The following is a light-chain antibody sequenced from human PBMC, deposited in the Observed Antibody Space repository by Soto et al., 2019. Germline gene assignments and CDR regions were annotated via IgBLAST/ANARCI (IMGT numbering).Light chain of an antibody. J-gene: IGKJ1*01. Sequence: DIQMTQSPSTLSGSVGDRVTITCRASQTISSWLAWYQQKPGKAPKLLIYKASTLKSGVPSRFSGSGSGTEFALTISSLQADDFATYCCQHYNSYSEVFCQGNKVERK. CDR2: KAS. V-gene: IGKV1-5*03. CDR1: QTISSW. CDR3: QHYNSYSEV.